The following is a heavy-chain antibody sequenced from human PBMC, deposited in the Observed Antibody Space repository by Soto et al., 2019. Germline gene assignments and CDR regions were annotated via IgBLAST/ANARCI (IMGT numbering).Heavy chain of an antibody. D-gene: IGHD3-3*01. CDR1: GFTFSSYS. V-gene: IGHV3-48*02. CDR3: ARAFIVFEDQEN. J-gene: IGHJ4*02. CDR2: ISSSSSTI. Sequence: EVQLVESGGGLVQPGGSLRLSCAASGFTFSSYSMNWVRQAPGKGLEWVSYISSSSSTIYYADSVKGRFTISRDNAKNSLYLQMNSLRDEDTAVDYCARAFIVFEDQENWGQGTLVTVSS.